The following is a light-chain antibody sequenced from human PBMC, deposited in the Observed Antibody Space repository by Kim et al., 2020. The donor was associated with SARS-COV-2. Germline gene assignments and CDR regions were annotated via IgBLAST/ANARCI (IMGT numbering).Light chain of an antibody. J-gene: IGKJ1*01. CDR3: QQYGSSPKT. Sequence: PQGERATLPCRARQSVSSSYLAWYQQKPGQAPRLLIYGASSRATGIPDRFSGSGSGTDFTLTISRLEPEDFAVYYCQQYGSSPKTFGQGTKVDIK. CDR1: QSVSSSY. V-gene: IGKV3-20*01. CDR2: GAS.